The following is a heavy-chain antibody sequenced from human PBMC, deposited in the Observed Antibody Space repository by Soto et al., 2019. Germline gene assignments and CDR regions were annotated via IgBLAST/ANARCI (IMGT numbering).Heavy chain of an antibody. V-gene: IGHV3-30*18. J-gene: IGHJ6*02. CDR1: GFTFSSYG. D-gene: IGHD3-10*01. CDR3: AKSRGSGNNGMDV. Sequence: QVQLVESGGGVVQPGRSPRLSCAASGFTFSSYGMHWVRQAPGKGLEWVAVISYDGSNKYYADSVKGRFTISRDNSKNTLYLQMNSLRAEDTAVYYCAKSRGSGNNGMDVWGQGTTVTVSS. CDR2: ISYDGSNK.